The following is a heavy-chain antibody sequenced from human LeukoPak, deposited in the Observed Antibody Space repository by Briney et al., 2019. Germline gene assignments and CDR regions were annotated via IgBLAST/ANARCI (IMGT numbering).Heavy chain of an antibody. Sequence: GRSLRLSCAASGFTFDDYAMHWVRQGPGKGLEWVSGISWNSGSIGYADSVKGRFTISRDNAKNSLYLQMNSLRAEDTALYYCAKDIYYDSSGYFDYWGQGTLVSDSS. CDR2: ISWNSGSI. CDR1: GFTFDDYA. J-gene: IGHJ4*02. D-gene: IGHD3-22*01. CDR3: AKDIYYDSSGYFDY. V-gene: IGHV3-9*01.